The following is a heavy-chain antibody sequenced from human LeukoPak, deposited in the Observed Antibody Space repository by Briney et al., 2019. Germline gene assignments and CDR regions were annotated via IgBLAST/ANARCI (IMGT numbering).Heavy chain of an antibody. V-gene: IGHV3-15*01. CDR2: IKTKTDGGTT. CDR1: GFTFRTYG. D-gene: IGHD3-16*01. J-gene: IGHJ4*02. CDR3: TTAPPVGREIRVTSDY. Sequence: KPGGSLRLSCAASGFTFRTYGMSWVRQAPGKGLEWVGRIKTKTDGGTTDYTAPVKGRFTISRDDSKNTLYLHMNSLETEDAAMYYCTTAPPVGREIRVTSDYWGQGTLVTVSS.